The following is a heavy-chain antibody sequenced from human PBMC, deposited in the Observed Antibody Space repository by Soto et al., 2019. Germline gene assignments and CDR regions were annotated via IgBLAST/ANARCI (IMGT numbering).Heavy chain of an antibody. J-gene: IGHJ6*02. CDR3: TTDPDIVVVPAAIDGMDV. D-gene: IGHD2-2*01. Sequence: GGSLRLSCAVSGSTISRYAWMSWVRQAPGKGLEWVGRIKSKTDGGTTDYAAPVKGRFTISRDDSKNTLYLQMNSLKTEDTAVYYCTTDPDIVVVPAAIDGMDVWGQGTTVMVSS. V-gene: IGHV3-15*01. CDR1: GSTISRYAW. CDR2: IKSKTDGGTT.